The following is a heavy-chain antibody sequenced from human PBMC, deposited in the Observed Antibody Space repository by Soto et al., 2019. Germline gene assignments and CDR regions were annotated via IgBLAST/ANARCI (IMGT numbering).Heavy chain of an antibody. D-gene: IGHD5-18*01. CDR2: ISGSGTAT. CDR1: GFTFRNYG. V-gene: IGHV3-23*01. CDR3: ARDQGTSYGLYYFDN. Sequence: EVQLLESGGGLVQPGKSLRLSCAASGFTFRNYGMSCVRQAPGKGLEWVSSISGSGTATYYADSVRGRFTISRDNSRNTLYVEMNSLGVEDTAIYYCARDQGTSYGLYYFDNWGQGTLVTVS. J-gene: IGHJ4*02.